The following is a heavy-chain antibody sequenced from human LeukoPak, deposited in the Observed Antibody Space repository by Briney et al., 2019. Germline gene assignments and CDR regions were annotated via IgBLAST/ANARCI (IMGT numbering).Heavy chain of an antibody. CDR3: ARQKAPYAFDI. V-gene: IGHV4-59*08. Sequence: SETLSLTCTVSGGSISSYYWSWIRQPPGKGLEWIGYIYYSGSTNYNPSLKSRVTISVDTSKNQFSLKLSSVAAADTAVYYCARQKAPYAFDIWGQGTMVTVSS. J-gene: IGHJ3*02. CDR1: GGSISSYY. CDR2: IYYSGST.